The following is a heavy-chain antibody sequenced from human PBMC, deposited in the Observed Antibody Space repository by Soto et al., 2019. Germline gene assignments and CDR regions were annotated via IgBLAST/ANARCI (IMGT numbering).Heavy chain of an antibody. CDR2: INPNSGGT. Sequence: ASVKVSFKASGYTFTGYYMHWLRQAPGQGLEWMGWINPNSGGTNYAQKFQGRVTMTRDTSISTAYMELSRLRSDDTAVYYCARVPGGVGSGSFSYYYYGMDVWGQGTTVTVSS. CDR1: GYTFTGYY. D-gene: IGHD3-10*01. CDR3: ARVPGGVGSGSFSYYYYGMDV. J-gene: IGHJ6*02. V-gene: IGHV1-2*02.